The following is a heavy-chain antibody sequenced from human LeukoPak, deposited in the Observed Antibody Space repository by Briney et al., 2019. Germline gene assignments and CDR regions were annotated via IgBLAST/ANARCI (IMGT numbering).Heavy chain of an antibody. Sequence: PGRSLRLSCAASGFTFSSYGMHWVRQAPGKGLEWVAVISYDGSNKYYADSVKGRFTISRDNSKNTLYLQMNSLRAEDTAVYYCAKVGEMATITPWYFDYWGQGTLVTVSS. V-gene: IGHV3-30*18. CDR2: ISYDGSNK. CDR3: AKVGEMATITPWYFDY. D-gene: IGHD5-24*01. J-gene: IGHJ4*02. CDR1: GFTFSSYG.